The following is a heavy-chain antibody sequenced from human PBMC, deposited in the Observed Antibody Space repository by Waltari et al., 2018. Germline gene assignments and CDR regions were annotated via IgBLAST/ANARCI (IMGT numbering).Heavy chain of an antibody. CDR2: IYHDGTT. Sequence: QVQLQESGPGLVRPSETLSLTCDVSGYFINTGFFWGWIRQPPGKGLEWIGNIYHDGTTFHSPSRKNRLTISLDTSKNQFSLRLTFVTVADSALYYCASQTFGYCTSVACRRLETWGQGILVTVSS. V-gene: IGHV4-38-2*01. D-gene: IGHD2-2*03. CDR3: ASQTFGYCTSVACRRLET. CDR1: GYFINTGFF. J-gene: IGHJ5*02.